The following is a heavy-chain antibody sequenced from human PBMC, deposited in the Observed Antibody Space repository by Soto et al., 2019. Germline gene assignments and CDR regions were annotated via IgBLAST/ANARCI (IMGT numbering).Heavy chain of an antibody. CDR3: ARERYFRATCAFDI. V-gene: IGHV3-33*01. CDR1: GFTFSSYG. CDR2: IWHDGSNK. J-gene: IGHJ3*02. Sequence: GGSLRLSCAASGFTFSSYGMHWVRQAPGKGLEWVAVIWHDGSNKYYADSVKGRFTISRDNSKNTLYLQMNSLRAEDTAVYYCARERYFRATCAFDIWGQGTMVTVSS. D-gene: IGHD3-9*01.